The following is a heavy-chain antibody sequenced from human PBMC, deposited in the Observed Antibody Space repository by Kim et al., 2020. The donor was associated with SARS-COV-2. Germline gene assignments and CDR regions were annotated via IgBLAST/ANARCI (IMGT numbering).Heavy chain of an antibody. CDR1: RLTFRNYG. CDR3: TKEGLYDNSDNQEIIYGMDV. J-gene: IGHJ6*02. Sequence: GGSLRLSCAASRLTFRNYGVHWVRQAPGTGLEWVAVIWHDGTHEKYAHSVEGRFTITRDNSKNRLYLQMNSLRVEDTAVYYCTKEGLYDNSDNQEIIYGMDVWGQGPTVTVSS. D-gene: IGHD3-22*01. V-gene: IGHV3-33*03. CDR2: IWHDGTHE.